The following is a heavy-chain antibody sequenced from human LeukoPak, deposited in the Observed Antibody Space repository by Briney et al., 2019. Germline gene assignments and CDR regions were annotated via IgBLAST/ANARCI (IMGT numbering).Heavy chain of an antibody. CDR1: GYTFTGYY. D-gene: IGHD6-13*01. CDR3: ARGGYSSSWSRPAAFDP. CDR2: XNPNSGGT. Sequence: ASVXVSCXASGYTFTGYYMHWVRQAPGQGLEWMXXXNPNSGGTNYAQKFQGRVTMTRDTSISTAYMELSRLRSDDTAVYYCARGGYSSSWSRPAAFDPWGQGTLVTVS. J-gene: IGHJ5*02. V-gene: IGHV1-2*02.